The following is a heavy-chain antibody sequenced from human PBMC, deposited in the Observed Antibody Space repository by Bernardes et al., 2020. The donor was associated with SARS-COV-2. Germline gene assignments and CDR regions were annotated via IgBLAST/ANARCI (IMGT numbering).Heavy chain of an antibody. Sequence: GYLSLSCAASGFTFRDYGMHWVRPAPGKGLEWVALILSNEYTKFYADSVKGRFTISRDNSKNTLYVQMNSLRPEDTAVYYCARDINTGCNGDCPPVHWGQGTRVTVSS. CDR3: ARDINTGCNGDCPPVH. V-gene: IGHV3-30*03. D-gene: IGHD2-21*02. J-gene: IGHJ4*01. CDR2: ILSNEYTK. CDR1: GFTFRDYG.